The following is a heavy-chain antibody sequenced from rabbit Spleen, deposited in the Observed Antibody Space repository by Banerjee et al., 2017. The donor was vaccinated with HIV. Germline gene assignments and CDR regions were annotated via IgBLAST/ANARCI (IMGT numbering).Heavy chain of an antibody. V-gene: IGHV1S47*01. J-gene: IGHJ4*01. CDR2: IDLVFGSI. CDR1: GFDFSGYG. CDR3: VRGASGSGYYSL. D-gene: IGHD1-1*01. Sequence: QEQLVESGGGLVQPEGSLTLTCKASGFDFSGYGVSWVRQAPGKGLEWIGYIDLVFGSIYYAPWANGRFTISSHNAQNTLYLQLNSLTAADTATYFCVRGASGSGYYSLWGQGTLVTVS.